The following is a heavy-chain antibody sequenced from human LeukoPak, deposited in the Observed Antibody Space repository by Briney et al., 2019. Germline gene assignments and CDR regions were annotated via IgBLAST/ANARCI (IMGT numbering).Heavy chain of an antibody. CDR2: IYYSGST. CDR3: ARGIAAAGIGY. D-gene: IGHD6-13*01. CDR1: GGSISSDDYY. J-gene: IGHJ4*02. V-gene: IGHV4-61*08. Sequence: SQTLSLTCTVSGGSISSDDYYWSWIRQPPGKGLEWIGYIYYSGSTNYNPSLKSRVTISVDTSKNQFSLKLSSVTAADTAVYYCARGIAAAGIGYWGQGTLVTVSS.